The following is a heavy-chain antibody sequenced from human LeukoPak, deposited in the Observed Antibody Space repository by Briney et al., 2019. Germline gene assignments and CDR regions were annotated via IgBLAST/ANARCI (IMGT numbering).Heavy chain of an antibody. V-gene: IGHV1-2*02. CDR1: GYTFTGYY. CDR3: ARGEIVLMVYAIYPFGY. CDR2: INPNSGGT. J-gene: IGHJ4*02. Sequence: ASVKVSCKASGYTFTGYYMHWVRQAPGQGLEWMGWINPNSGGTNYAQKFQGRVTMTRDTSISTAYMELSRLRSDDTAVYYCARGEIVLMVYAIYPFGYWGQGTLVTVSS. D-gene: IGHD2-8*01.